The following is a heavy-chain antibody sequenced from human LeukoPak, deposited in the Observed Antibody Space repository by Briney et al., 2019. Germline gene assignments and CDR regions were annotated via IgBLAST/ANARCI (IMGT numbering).Heavy chain of an antibody. CDR3: ARRVSVSGTADWFDP. V-gene: IGHV5-51*01. CDR1: GYSFTSYW. CDR2: IYPGDSDT. D-gene: IGHD6-19*01. Sequence: GESLKITCKGSGYSFTSYWIGWVRQMPGKGLEWMGIIYPGDSDTRYSPSFQGQVAISAAKSISTAYLQWSSLKASDTAMYYCARRVSVSGTADWFDPWGQGTLVTVSS. J-gene: IGHJ5*02.